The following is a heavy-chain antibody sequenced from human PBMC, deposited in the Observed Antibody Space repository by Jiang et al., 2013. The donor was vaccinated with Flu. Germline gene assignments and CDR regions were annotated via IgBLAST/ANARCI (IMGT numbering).Heavy chain of an antibody. V-gene: IGHV2-70*11. CDR3: ARIAVTYYYYGMDV. CDR2: IDWDDDK. D-gene: IGHD2-21*02. J-gene: IGHJ6*02. Sequence: TQTLTLTCTFSGFSLSTSGMCVSWIRQPPGKALEWLARIDWDDDKYYSTSLKTRLTISKDTSKNQVVLTMTNMDPVDTATYYCARIAVTYYYYGMDVWGQGTTVTVSS. CDR1: GFSLSTSGMC.